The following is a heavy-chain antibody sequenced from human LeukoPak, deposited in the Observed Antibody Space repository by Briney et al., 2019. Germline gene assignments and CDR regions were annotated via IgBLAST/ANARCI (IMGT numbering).Heavy chain of an antibody. V-gene: IGHV1-18*01. Sequence: VASVKVSCKASGYTFTSYGISWVRQAPGQGLEWMGWISAYNGNTNYAQKLQGRVTMTTDTSTSTAYMELRSLRSDDTAVYYCARGAYYGSGSYLYYFDYWGQGTLVTVSS. CDR1: GYTFTSYG. D-gene: IGHD3-10*01. J-gene: IGHJ4*02. CDR2: ISAYNGNT. CDR3: ARGAYYGSGSYLYYFDY.